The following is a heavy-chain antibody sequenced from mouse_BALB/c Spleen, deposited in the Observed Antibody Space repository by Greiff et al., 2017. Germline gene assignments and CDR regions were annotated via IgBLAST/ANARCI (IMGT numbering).Heavy chain of an antibody. CDR3: ARRGTTGHYFDY. CDR2: ISNGGGST. J-gene: IGHJ2*01. V-gene: IGHV5-12-2*01. D-gene: IGHD1-1*01. CDR1: GFTFSSYT. Sequence: EVNVVESGGGLVQPGGSLKLSCAASGFTFSSYTMSWVRQTPEKRLEWVAYISNGGGSTYYPDTVKGRFTISRDNAKNTLYLQMSSLKSEDTAMYYCARRGTTGHYFDYWGQGTTLTVSS.